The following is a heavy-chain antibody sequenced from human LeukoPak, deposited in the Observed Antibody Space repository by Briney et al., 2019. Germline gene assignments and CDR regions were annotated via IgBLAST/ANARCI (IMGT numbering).Heavy chain of an antibody. CDR2: ISTGVTTT. J-gene: IGHJ5*02. D-gene: IGHD4-4*01. CDR1: GFTISDHY. CDR3: ARRRPTAWFDP. Sequence: GGSLRLSCAASGFTISDHYMSWIRQAPGKGLEWISYISTGVTTTRYADSVKGRFTISRDDAKNSLYLEMNSLRVDDTAMYYCARRRPTAWFDPWGQGTLVIVSS. V-gene: IGHV3-11*01.